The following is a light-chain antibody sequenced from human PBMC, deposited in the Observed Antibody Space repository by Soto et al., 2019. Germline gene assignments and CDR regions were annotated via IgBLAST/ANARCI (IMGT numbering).Light chain of an antibody. CDR3: KSYEGSNIYV. CDR1: SSDVGGYNY. Sequence: QSALTQPPSASRSPGQSVTISCTGTSSDVGGYNYVSWYQQHPGKAPKLMIYEVNKRPSGVPDRFSGSKSGNTASLTVSGLQAEDEADYYCKSYEGSNIYVFGTGTKLTVL. J-gene: IGLJ1*01. V-gene: IGLV2-8*02. CDR2: EVN.